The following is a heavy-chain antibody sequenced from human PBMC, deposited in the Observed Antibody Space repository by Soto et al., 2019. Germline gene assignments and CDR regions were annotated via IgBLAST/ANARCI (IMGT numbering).Heavy chain of an antibody. V-gene: IGHV3-48*01. CDR1: GFTFSSYS. D-gene: IGHD4-17*01. Sequence: GGSLRLSCAASGFTFSSYSMNWVRQAPGKGLEWVSYISSSSSTIYYADSVKGRFTISRDNAKNSLYLQMNSLRAEDTAVYYCVREGVVSLLPSFDGDYWYFDLWGRGTLVTVSS. J-gene: IGHJ2*01. CDR2: ISSSSSTI. CDR3: VREGVVSLLPSFDGDYWYFDL.